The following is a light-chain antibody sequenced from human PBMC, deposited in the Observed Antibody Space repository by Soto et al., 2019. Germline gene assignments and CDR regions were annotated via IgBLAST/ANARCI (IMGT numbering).Light chain of an antibody. CDR2: EVT. CDR1: SSDVGSYNY. CDR3: CSYASSSTPYV. Sequence: QSALAQPPSASGSPGQSVTISCTGTSSDVGSYNYVSWYQQYPGRAPKLMIYEVTKRPSGVPDRFSGSKSGNTASLTISGLHDEDEADYHCCSYASSSTPYVFGTGTKVTVL. J-gene: IGLJ1*01. V-gene: IGLV2-8*01.